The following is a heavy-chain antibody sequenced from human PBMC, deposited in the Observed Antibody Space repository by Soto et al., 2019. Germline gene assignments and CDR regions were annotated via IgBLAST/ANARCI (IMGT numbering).Heavy chain of an antibody. CDR2: IGSGGSFI. V-gene: IGHV3-21*01. CDR3: VRLYDSSGYYYFDY. Sequence: GSLRLSCAASGFTFSRYSMDWVRQAPGRGPGWVSSIGSGGSFIYYADSLKGRFTISRDNAKNSLYLQMTSLRAEDTAVYYCVRLYDSSGYYYFDYWGQGTPVTVSS. CDR1: GFTFSRYS. D-gene: IGHD3-22*01. J-gene: IGHJ4*01.